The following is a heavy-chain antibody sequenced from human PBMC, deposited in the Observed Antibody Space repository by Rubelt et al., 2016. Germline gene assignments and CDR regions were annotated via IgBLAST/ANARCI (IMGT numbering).Heavy chain of an antibody. J-gene: IGHJ5*02. V-gene: IGHV1-3*01. D-gene: IGHD6-19*01. Sequence: QVQLVQSGAEVKKPGASVKVSCKAAGYSFTTYSIHWVRQAPGQRLEWMGWINAGNGNTKYSQKFQGRGTMTRDTSARKAYMERSSLRSEDTDVYYCARVIWGSGWSNNWFDPWGQGTLVTVSS. CDR3: ARVIWGSGWSNNWFDP. CDR1: GYSFTTYS. CDR2: INAGNGNT.